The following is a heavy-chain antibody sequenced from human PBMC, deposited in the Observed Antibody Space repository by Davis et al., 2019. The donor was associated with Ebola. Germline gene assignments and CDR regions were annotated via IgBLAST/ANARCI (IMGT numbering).Heavy chain of an antibody. J-gene: IGHJ4*02. CDR2: IRSKANSYAT. CDR3: AGLYCSGGNCYQSY. V-gene: IGHV3-73*01. CDR1: GFTFSGSA. D-gene: IGHD2-15*01. Sequence: GGSLRLSCAASGFTFSGSAMHWVRQASGKGLEWVGRIRSKANSYATAYAASVKGRFTISRDDSKNTAYLQMNSLKTEDTAVYYCAGLYCSGGNCYQSYWGQGTLVTVSS.